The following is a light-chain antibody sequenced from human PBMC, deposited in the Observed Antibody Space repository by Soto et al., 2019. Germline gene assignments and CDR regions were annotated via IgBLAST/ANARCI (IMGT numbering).Light chain of an antibody. CDR3: QKYNSAPPWP. CDR1: PGISIY. J-gene: IGKJ1*01. V-gene: IGKV1-27*01. CDR2: AAS. Sequence: DFQMTQSPSSLSASVGDRVTITCRASPGISIYLAWYQQKPGKAPNHLIYAASTLQSGVPSRFSGSGSGTDFTLTISSLQPEDVATYYCQKYNSAPPWPFGQGTKVEIK.